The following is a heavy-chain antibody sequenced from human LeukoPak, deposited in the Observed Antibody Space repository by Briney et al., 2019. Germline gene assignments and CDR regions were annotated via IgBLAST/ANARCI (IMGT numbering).Heavy chain of an antibody. D-gene: IGHD7-27*01. CDR2: IYHSGST. CDR3: ARGLTGEPIDAFDI. J-gene: IGHJ3*02. Sequence: PSETLSLTCTVSGYSISSGYYWGWIRQPPGKGLEWIGSIYHSGSTYYNPSLKSRVTISVDTSKNQFSLKLSSVTAADTAVYYCARGLTGEPIDAFDIWGQGTMVTVSS. V-gene: IGHV4-38-2*02. CDR1: GYSISSGYY.